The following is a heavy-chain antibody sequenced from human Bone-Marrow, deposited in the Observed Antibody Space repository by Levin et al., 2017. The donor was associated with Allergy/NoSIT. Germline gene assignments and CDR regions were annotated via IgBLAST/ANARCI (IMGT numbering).Heavy chain of an antibody. D-gene: IGHD3-3*01. CDR1: GFTFSSYW. J-gene: IGHJ6*02. CDR2: IKQDGSEK. Sequence: GESLKISCAASGFTFSSYWMSWVRQAPGKGLEWVANIKQDGSEKYYVDSVKGRFTISRDNAKNSLYLQMNSLRAEDTAVYYCARDGALWSGYYYYYGMDVWGQGTTVTVSS. CDR3: ARDGALWSGYYYYYGMDV. V-gene: IGHV3-7*01.